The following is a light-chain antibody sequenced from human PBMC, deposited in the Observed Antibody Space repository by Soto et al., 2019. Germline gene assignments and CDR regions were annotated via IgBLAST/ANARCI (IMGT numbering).Light chain of an antibody. V-gene: IGKV3-20*01. Sequence: EIRLTQSPATLSLSPGERATLSCRASQSVSSYLAWYQQKPGQAPRLLIYDASNRATGIPDRFSGSGSGTDFTLTISRLEPEDFAVYYCQKYGSSPKTFGQGTKVDIK. CDR2: DAS. CDR1: QSVSSY. J-gene: IGKJ1*01. CDR3: QKYGSSPKT.